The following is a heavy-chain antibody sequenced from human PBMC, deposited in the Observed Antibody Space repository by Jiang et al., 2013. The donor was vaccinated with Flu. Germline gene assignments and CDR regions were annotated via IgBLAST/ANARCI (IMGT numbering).Heavy chain of an antibody. CDR2: IYHSGST. Sequence: QTLSLTCAVSGGSISSGGYSWSWIRQPPGKGLEWIGYIYHSGSTYXNPSLKSRVTISVDTSKNQFSLKLSSVTAADTAVYYCARHPSGGTLEWLYHFDYWGQGTLVTVSS. J-gene: IGHJ4*02. D-gene: IGHD3-3*01. CDR3: ARHPSGGTLEWLYHFDY. V-gene: IGHV4-30-2*01. CDR1: GGSISSGGYS.